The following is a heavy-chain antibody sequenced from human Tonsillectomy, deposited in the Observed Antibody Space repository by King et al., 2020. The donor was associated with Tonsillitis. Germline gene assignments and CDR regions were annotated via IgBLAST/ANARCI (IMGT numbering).Heavy chain of an antibody. J-gene: IGHJ6*02. CDR3: ARKGRLYYYGMDV. CDR1: GFTFDDYG. V-gene: IGHV3-20*01. Sequence: VQLVESGGGVVRPGGSLRLSCAASGFTFDDYGMTWVRQAPGKGLEWVSGINWNGGSTGYADSVKGRFTISRDNAKKSLYPQMNSLRAEDTALYHCARKGRLYYYGMDVWGQGTTVTVSS. CDR2: INWNGGST.